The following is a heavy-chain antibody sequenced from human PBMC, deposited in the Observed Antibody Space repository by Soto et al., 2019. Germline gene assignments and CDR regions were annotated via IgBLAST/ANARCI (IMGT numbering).Heavy chain of an antibody. CDR2: IYYSGST. D-gene: IGHD5-12*01. V-gene: IGHV4-31*03. CDR3: GRVLLDIVAAYGHWFDY. CDR1: GGSISSGGYY. Sequence: SETLSLTCTVSGGSISSGGYYWSWIRQHPGKGLEWIGYIYYSGSTYYNPSLKSRVTISVDTSKNQFSLKLSSVTAADTAGYYCGRVLLDIVAAYGHWFDYWGQGTLVTVSS. J-gene: IGHJ5*01.